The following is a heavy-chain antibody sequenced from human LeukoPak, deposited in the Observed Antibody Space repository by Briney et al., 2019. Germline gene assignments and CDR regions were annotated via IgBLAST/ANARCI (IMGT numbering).Heavy chain of an antibody. Sequence: SETLSLTCTVSGGSISSYYWSWIRQPPGKGLEWIGYIYYSGSTNYNPSLKSRVTISVDTSKNQFSLKLSSVTAADTAVYYCATYLYDILTGYYPTHDYWGQGTLVTVSS. CDR1: GGSISSYY. D-gene: IGHD3-9*01. J-gene: IGHJ4*02. CDR3: ATYLYDILTGYYPTHDY. V-gene: IGHV4-59*08. CDR2: IYYSGST.